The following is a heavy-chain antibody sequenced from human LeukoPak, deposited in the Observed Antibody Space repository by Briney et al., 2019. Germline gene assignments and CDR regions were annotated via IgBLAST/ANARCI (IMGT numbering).Heavy chain of an antibody. CDR3: ARVMMHTIAVAGPTHYYYYYGMDV. V-gene: IGHV3-30*03. CDR2: ISYDGNNK. Sequence: GGSLRLSCAASGFTFSSYGMHWVRQAPGKGLEWVAVISYDGNNKYYADSVKGRFTISRDNAKNSLYLQMNSLRAEETAVYYCARVMMHTIAVAGPTHYYYYYGMDVWGQGTTVTVSS. CDR1: GFTFSSYG. J-gene: IGHJ6*02. D-gene: IGHD6-19*01.